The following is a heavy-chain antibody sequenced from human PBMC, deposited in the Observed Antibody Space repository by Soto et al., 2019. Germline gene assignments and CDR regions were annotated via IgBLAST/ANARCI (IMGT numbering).Heavy chain of an antibody. V-gene: IGHV6-1*01. CDR3: ARALAGSYDY. CDR1: GDSVSSKSAT. CDR2: TYYRSKWSN. J-gene: IGHJ4*02. Sequence: PSQTLSLTCAISGDSVSSKSATWNWIRQSPSRGLEWLGRTYYRSKWSNDYGLSVKGRITVNPDTSKNQFSLQLNSVTPEDTAVYYCARALAGSYDYWGQGTLVTVSS. D-gene: IGHD1-26*01.